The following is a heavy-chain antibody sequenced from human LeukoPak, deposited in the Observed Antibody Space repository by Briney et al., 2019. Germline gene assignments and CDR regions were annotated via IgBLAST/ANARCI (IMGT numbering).Heavy chain of an antibody. CDR2: ISSSSSYI. D-gene: IGHD2-2*01. Sequence: GGSLRLSCAASGFTFSSYSMNWVRQAPGKGLEWVSSISSSSSYIYYADSVKGRFTISRDNAKNSLYLQMNSLRAEDTAVYYCARRGYSSSTSCYDENFDYWGQGTPVTVSS. CDR1: GFTFSSYS. J-gene: IGHJ4*02. V-gene: IGHV3-21*01. CDR3: ARRGYSSSTSCYDENFDY.